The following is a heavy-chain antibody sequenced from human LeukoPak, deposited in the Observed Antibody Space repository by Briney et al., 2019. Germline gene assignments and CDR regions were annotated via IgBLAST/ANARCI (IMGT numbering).Heavy chain of an antibody. CDR1: RFTFSSYG. D-gene: IGHD3-10*01. Sequence: PGGSLRLSCAASRFTFSSYGIHWVRQAPGKGLEWVAFIRYDGSNKYYADSVKGRFTISRENSKNTLYLQMNSLRAEDTAVYYCIGDPDYFDYWGQGTLVTVSS. CDR3: IGDPDYFDY. V-gene: IGHV3-30*02. CDR2: IRYDGSNK. J-gene: IGHJ4*02.